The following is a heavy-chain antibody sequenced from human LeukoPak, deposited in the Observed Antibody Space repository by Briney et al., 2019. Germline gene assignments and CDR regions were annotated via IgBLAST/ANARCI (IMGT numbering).Heavy chain of an antibody. CDR2: INHSGST. CDR1: GFTFSDYY. Sequence: LRLSCAASGFTFSDYYMSWIRQPPGKGLEWIGEINHSGSTNYNPSLKSRVTISVDTSKNQFSLKLSSVTAADTAVYYCASYYYDSSGYYSGYWGQGTLVTVSS. CDR3: ASYYYDSSGYYSGY. V-gene: IGHV4-34*01. J-gene: IGHJ4*02. D-gene: IGHD3-22*01.